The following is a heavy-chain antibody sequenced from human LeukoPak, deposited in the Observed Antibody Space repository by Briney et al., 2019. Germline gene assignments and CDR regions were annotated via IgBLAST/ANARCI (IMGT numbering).Heavy chain of an antibody. Sequence: GGSLRLSCAASGFTFSSYYMSWVRQAPGRGLEWVSVIVGSGTTTYYADSVKGRFTISRDNSKNTLSLQINSLRAEDTAIYYCAKGLLTSGYYYGNHYYYMDVWGKGTTVTVSS. D-gene: IGHD3-22*01. J-gene: IGHJ6*03. CDR3: AKGLLTSGYYYGNHYYYMDV. V-gene: IGHV3-23*01. CDR1: GFTFSSYY. CDR2: IVGSGTTT.